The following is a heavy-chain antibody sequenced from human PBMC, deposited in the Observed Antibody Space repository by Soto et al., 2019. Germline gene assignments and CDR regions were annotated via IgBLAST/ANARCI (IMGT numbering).Heavy chain of an antibody. CDR2: TSHSGST. J-gene: IGHJ4*02. D-gene: IGHD2-2*01. CDR1: GDSISNINW. V-gene: IGHV4-4*02. Sequence: QVQLQQSGPGLVKPSGTLSLSCAVSGDSISNINWWSWVRQPPGKGLEWIGETSHSGSTNYNTSHRSRGXXSXDXXKNQFSRTLSSVTAADTAVYYCARVSHSYGYALDYWGQGTLVTVSS. CDR3: ARVSHSYGYALDY.